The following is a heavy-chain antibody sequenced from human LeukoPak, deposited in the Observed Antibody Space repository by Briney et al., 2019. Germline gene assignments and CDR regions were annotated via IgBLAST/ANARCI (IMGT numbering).Heavy chain of an antibody. D-gene: IGHD3-22*01. V-gene: IGHV4-4*07. CDR1: GGSISTYC. Sequence: PSETLSLTCTVSGGSISTYCWSWIRQPAGKGLEWIGHICTSGSTNYDPSLKSRVTMSVDTSNNEFSLNLNSVTAADTAVYYCARTYDSPGYYSPDYYYMDVWGKGTTVT. CDR2: ICTSGST. CDR3: ARTYDSPGYYSPDYYYMDV. J-gene: IGHJ6*03.